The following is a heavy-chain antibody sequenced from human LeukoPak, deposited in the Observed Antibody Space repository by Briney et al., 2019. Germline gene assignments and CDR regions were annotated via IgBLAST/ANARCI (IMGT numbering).Heavy chain of an antibody. D-gene: IGHD6-19*01. V-gene: IGHV4-59*01. J-gene: IGHJ5*02. CDR2: IYYSGST. Sequence: NPSETLSLTCTVSGGSISSYYWSWIRQPPGKGLEWIGYIYYSGSTNYNPSLKSRVAISLDTSKNQFSLKLSSVTAADTAVYYCARDSSGWYRWFDPWGQGTRVTVSS. CDR3: ARDSSGWYRWFDP. CDR1: GGSISSYY.